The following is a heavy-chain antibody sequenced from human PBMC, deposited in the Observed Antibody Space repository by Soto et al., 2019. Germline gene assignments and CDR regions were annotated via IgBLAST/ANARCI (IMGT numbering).Heavy chain of an antibody. V-gene: IGHV3-23*01. CDR1: GFTFSLYT. CDR3: AKWRASCSSTSCYLYYYYGMDV. D-gene: IGHD2-2*01. J-gene: IGHJ6*02. CDR2: IYGSASKT. Sequence: GGSLRLSCAASGFTFSLYTMSWVRQAPGKGLEWVSGIYGSASKTFYADSVKGRFTISRDNSKNTLYLQMNSLRAEDTAVYYCAKWRASCSSTSCYLYYYYGMDVWGQGTTVTVSS.